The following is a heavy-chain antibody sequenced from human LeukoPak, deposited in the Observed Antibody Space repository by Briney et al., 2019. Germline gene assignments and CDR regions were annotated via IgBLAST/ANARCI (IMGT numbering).Heavy chain of an antibody. CDR3: ARTGNYYYYMDV. CDR1: GYTFTGYY. Sequence: ASVKVSCKASGYTFTGYYMHWVRQAPGQGLEWMGWINPNSGGTNYAQKFQGRVTMTRDTSISTAYMELSRLRSDDTTVYYCARTGNYYYYMDVWGKGTTVTVSS. J-gene: IGHJ6*03. CDR2: INPNSGGT. V-gene: IGHV1-2*02.